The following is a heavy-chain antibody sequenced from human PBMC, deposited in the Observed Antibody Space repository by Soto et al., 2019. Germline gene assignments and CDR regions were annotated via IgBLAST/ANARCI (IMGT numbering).Heavy chain of an antibody. D-gene: IGHD2-15*01. Sequence: SETLSLTCTVSGGSISSSSYYWGWIRQPPGKGLEWIGSIYYSGSTYYNPSLKSRVTISVDTSKNQFSLKLSSVTAADTAVYYCARFAPRGYCSGGSCYSAWGQGTLVTVSS. CDR2: IYYSGST. J-gene: IGHJ5*02. V-gene: IGHV4-39*01. CDR3: ARFAPRGYCSGGSCYSA. CDR1: GGSISSSSYY.